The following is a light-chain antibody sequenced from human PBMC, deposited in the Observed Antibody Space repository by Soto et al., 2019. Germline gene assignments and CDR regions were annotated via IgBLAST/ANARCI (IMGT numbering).Light chain of an antibody. V-gene: IGKV1-39*01. J-gene: IGKJ2*01. CDR3: QHSNITPYT. CDR1: QSISVH. CDR2: AAS. Sequence: DIQMTQSPSSLSASVGDTVTITCRASQSISVHLNWYQQKPGKVPKLLIYAASNLQSGVPSRFSGSASETDFALTISSLQPEDFATYYCQHSNITPYTFGQGTKLEIK.